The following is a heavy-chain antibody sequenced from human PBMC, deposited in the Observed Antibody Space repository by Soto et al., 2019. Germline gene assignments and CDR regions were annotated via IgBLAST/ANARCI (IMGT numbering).Heavy chain of an antibody. CDR1: GFTFSTCA. Sequence: PGGSLRLSCAASGFTFSTCAMSWVRQAPGKGLEWVSSIGGSGGRTYQADSVKGRFTISRDDSKNTLYLQMNSLGAEDTAVYFCAKDPSYYGGNLRGSYFDYWGQGTLVTVSS. CDR2: IGGSGGRT. V-gene: IGHV3-23*01. D-gene: IGHD2-21*01. J-gene: IGHJ4*02. CDR3: AKDPSYYGGNLRGSYFDY.